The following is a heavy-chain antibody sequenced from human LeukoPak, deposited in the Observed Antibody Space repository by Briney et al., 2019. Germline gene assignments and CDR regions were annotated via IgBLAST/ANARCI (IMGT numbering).Heavy chain of an antibody. CDR1: GFTFGNYA. D-gene: IGHD3-22*01. Sequence: GGSLRLSCTASGFTFGNYALSWFRQAPGKGLEWVAFIRSKTYRGTTEYAASVKGRFTISRDDSKSIAYLQMNSLKTEDTAVYYCARANSFDSSGYYFDYWGQGTLVAVSS. J-gene: IGHJ4*02. CDR2: IRSKTYRGTT. V-gene: IGHV3-49*03. CDR3: ARANSFDSSGYYFDY.